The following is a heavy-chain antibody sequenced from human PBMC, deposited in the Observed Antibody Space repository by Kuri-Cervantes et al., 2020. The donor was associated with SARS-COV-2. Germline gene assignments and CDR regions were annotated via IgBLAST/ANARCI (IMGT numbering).Heavy chain of an antibody. D-gene: IGHD1-26*01. CDR1: GGSFSSYA. Sequence: ASVKVSCKASGGSFSSYAISWVRQAPGQRLEWMGWINTANGNTKYSQKFQGRVTITRDTSASTAYMELSSLRSEDTAVYYCATIGIVGATIHFDYWGQGTLVTVSS. J-gene: IGHJ4*02. CDR2: INTANGNT. CDR3: ATIGIVGATIHFDY. V-gene: IGHV1-3*04.